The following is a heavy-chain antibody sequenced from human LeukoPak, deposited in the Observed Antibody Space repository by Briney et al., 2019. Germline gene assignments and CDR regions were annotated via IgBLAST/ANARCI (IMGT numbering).Heavy chain of an antibody. CDR2: ISGSGDST. CDR1: GLTFSGYA. V-gene: IGHV3-23*01. CDR3: ARDQYDTWSRRGNFDS. J-gene: IGHJ4*02. Sequence: GGSLRLSCAASGLTFSGYAMSWVRQAPGKGLEWVSTISGSGDSTFYADSVKGRFSISRDNTKNSLYLQMNSLRVEDTAVFYCARDQYDTWSRRGNFDSWGQGTLVIVSS. D-gene: IGHD3-3*01.